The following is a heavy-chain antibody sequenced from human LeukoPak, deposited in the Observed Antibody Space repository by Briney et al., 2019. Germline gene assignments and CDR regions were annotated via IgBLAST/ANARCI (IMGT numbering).Heavy chain of an antibody. CDR2: IQSDGSST. J-gene: IGHJ4*02. CDR3: AREAAVPNTVFDY. Sequence: GGSLRLSCAASGFTLGNYWMHWVRHAPGKGLVWVSRIQSDGSSTTYADSVKGRFTIFRDNAKNTLYLQMNSLRAEDTAVYYCAREAAVPNTVFDYWGQGSLVTVSS. D-gene: IGHD4-17*01. CDR1: GFTLGNYW. V-gene: IGHV3-74*01.